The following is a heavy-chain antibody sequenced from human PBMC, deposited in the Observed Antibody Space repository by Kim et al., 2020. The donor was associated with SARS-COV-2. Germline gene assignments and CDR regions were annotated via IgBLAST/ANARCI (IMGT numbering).Heavy chain of an antibody. V-gene: IGHV3-7*04. J-gene: IGHJ6*02. CDR2: IKPDGTEK. Sequence: GGSLRLSCAASGFTFSSYWMSWVRQAPGKGLEWVARIKPDGTEKYFVDSVKGRFTISRDNAKNLQYLQMNSLRAEDTAVYFCARGSGAYYYNGMDVWGQGTTVTVSS. CDR3: ARGSGAYYYNGMDV. CDR1: GFTFSSYW. D-gene: IGHD1-26*01.